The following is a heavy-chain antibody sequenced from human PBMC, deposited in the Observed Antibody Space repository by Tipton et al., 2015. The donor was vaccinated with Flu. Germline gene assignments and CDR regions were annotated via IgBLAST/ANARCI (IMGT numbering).Heavy chain of an antibody. CDR2: IVGSGNT. CDR1: GFSLGRYA. D-gene: IGHD5-24*01. Sequence: SLRLSCVISGFSLGRYAMSWVRQAPGKGLEWVAGIVGSGNTDYADSVKGRFTIARDNSKNTAYLQMNSLRVEDTAVYYCAKDYILGDGFRDFDSWGQGTLFTVSS. J-gene: IGHJ4*02. V-gene: IGHV3-23*01. CDR3: AKDYILGDGFRDFDS.